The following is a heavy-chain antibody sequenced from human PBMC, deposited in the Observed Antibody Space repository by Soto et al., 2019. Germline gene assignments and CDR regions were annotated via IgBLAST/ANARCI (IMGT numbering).Heavy chain of an antibody. J-gene: IGHJ6*03. D-gene: IGHD4-17*01. V-gene: IGHV4-34*01. CDR3: ARGRTVTTHYYYYKDV. CDR2: INHSGST. Sequence: SETLSLTCAVYGGSFSGYYWSWIRQPPGKGLEWIGEINHSGSTNYNPSLKSRVTISVDTSKNQFSLKLSSVTAADTAVYYCARGRTVTTHYYYYKDVWGKGTTVTVSS. CDR1: GGSFSGYY.